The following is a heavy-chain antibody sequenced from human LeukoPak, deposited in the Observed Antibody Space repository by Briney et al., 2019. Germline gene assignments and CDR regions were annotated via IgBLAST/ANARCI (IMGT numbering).Heavy chain of an antibody. CDR2: IYSGGST. Sequence: GGSLRLSCAASGFTVSSNYMSWVRQAPGKGLEGVSVIYSGGSTYYADSVKGRFTISRDNSKNTLYLQMNSLRAEDTAVYYCARDRTYYYDSSGPAPSGMDVWGQGTTVTVSS. J-gene: IGHJ6*02. V-gene: IGHV3-66*01. CDR1: GFTVSSNY. CDR3: ARDRTYYYDSSGPAPSGMDV. D-gene: IGHD3-22*01.